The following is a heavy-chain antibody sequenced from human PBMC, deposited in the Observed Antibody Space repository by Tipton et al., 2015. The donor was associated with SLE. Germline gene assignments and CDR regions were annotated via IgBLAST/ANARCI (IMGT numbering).Heavy chain of an antibody. CDR1: GGIFSSYA. D-gene: IGHD2-2*01. CDR3: ASGDCSSTSCYRAEYCQH. V-gene: IGHV1-69*05. J-gene: IGHJ1*01. CDR2: IIPIFGTA. Sequence: QLVQSGAEVKKPGSSVKVSCKVSGGIFSSYAISWVRQAPGPGLEWKGGIIPIFGTANYAQKFQGRVTITTDESTSTAYMELSSLRSEDTAVYYCASGDCSSTSCYRAEYCQHWGQGTLVTVSS.